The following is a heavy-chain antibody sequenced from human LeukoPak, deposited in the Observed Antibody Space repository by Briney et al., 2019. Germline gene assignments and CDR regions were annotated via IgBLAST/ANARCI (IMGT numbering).Heavy chain of an antibody. Sequence: SQTLSLTCAISGDSVSSTSAAWNWIRQSPSGGLEWLGRTYYRAKWSNDYAITVRRRITINRDTSKNQFALQLNSVPPEDTAVYYCARDSARGYGSGSRVDYWGQGTLVTVSS. CDR2: TYYRAKWSN. V-gene: IGHV6-1*01. CDR3: ARDSARGYGSGSRVDY. D-gene: IGHD3-10*01. J-gene: IGHJ4*02. CDR1: GDSVSSTSAA.